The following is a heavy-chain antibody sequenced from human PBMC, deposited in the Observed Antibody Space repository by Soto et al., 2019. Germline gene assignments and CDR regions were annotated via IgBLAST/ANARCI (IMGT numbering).Heavy chain of an antibody. CDR1: GGSISSGGYY. CDR3: ARDKYYYGSGKEGMDV. D-gene: IGHD3-10*01. CDR2: IYYSGST. Sequence: ASETLSLTCTVSGGSISSGGYYWTWIRQHPGKGLEWIGYIYYSGSTYYNPSLKSRVTISVDTSKNQFSLKLSSVTAADTAVYYCARDKYYYGSGKEGMDVWGQGTTVTVSS. V-gene: IGHV4-31*02. J-gene: IGHJ6*02.